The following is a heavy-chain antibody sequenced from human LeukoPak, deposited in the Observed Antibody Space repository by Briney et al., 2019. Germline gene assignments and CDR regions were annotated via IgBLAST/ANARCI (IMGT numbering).Heavy chain of an antibody. CDR2: IYYSGST. CDR3: ARGGSIVGATPHDAFDI. V-gene: IGHV4-59*01. J-gene: IGHJ3*02. CDR1: GGSISSYY. Sequence: PSETLSLTCTVSGGSISSYYWRWLRQPPGKGLEWIGHIYYSGSTDYTPSLKSRVTISVDTSNNQFSLNLTSVSATDTAVYYCARGGSIVGATPHDAFDIWGQGTVVTVS. D-gene: IGHD1-26*01.